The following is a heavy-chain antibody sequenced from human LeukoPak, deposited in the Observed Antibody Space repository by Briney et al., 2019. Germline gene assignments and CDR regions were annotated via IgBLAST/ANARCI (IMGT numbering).Heavy chain of an antibody. D-gene: IGHD3-9*01. Sequence: GGSLRLSCAASGFTFSNYAMHWVRQAPGKGPEWLAVIWYDGSDRYFADSVKGRFTISRDNSKNVLFLRMNSLRAEDTAVYYCARDLRYYDILTGPDVWGQGTTVTVSS. V-gene: IGHV3-33*01. CDR1: GFTFSNYA. CDR2: IWYDGSDR. CDR3: ARDLRYYDILTGPDV. J-gene: IGHJ6*02.